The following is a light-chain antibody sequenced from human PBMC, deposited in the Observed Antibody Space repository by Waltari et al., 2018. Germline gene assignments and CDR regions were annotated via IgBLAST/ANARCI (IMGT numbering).Light chain of an antibody. Sequence: EIALTQSPGTLSLSPGERATLSCRASQRVSSSYLAWYHHKPGQAPRPLIYGASNRATGIPDRFSGSGSGTDFTLTINRLEPEDFAVYYCQYADTSLITFGQGTRLEIK. CDR2: GAS. CDR1: QRVSSSY. V-gene: IGKV3-20*01. J-gene: IGKJ5*01. CDR3: QYADTSLIT.